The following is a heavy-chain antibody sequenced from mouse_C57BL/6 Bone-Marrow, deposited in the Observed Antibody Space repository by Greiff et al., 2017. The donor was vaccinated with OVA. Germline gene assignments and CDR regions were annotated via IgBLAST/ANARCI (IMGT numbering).Heavy chain of an antibody. CDR2: IWSGGST. Sequence: VKLQQSGPGLVQPSQSLSITCTVSGFSLTSYGVHWVRQSPGKGLEWLGVIWSGGSTDYNAAFISRLSISKDNSKSQVFFKMNSLQADDTAIYYCARTTYAMDYWGQGTSVTVSS. CDR3: ARTTYAMDY. V-gene: IGHV2-2*01. J-gene: IGHJ4*01. CDR1: GFSLTSYG.